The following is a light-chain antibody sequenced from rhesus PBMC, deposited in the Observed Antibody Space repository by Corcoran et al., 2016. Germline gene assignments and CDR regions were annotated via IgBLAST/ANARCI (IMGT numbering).Light chain of an antibody. Sequence: DIQMTQSPSSLSASLGDTVTITCRASLSISSWLDWYQQKPGKPPKILIYKASSLQSGVPSRFIGSGAGTDFTLTISSLQPEDFATYYCLHYSSTPLTFGGGTKVELK. CDR2: KAS. V-gene: IGKV1-22*01. CDR1: LSISSW. CDR3: LHYSSTPLT. J-gene: IGKJ4*01.